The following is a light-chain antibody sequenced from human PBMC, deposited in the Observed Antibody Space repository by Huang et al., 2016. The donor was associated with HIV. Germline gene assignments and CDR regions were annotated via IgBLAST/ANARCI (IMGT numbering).Light chain of an antibody. V-gene: IGKV4-1*01. CDR3: QQYYSSPFT. J-gene: IGKJ3*01. CDR1: QTIVHDSDSRNY. Sequence: DIVMTQSPDSLAVSLGERATINCKSSQTIVHDSDSRNYLAWYQQKPGQPPKLLIHWASIRKSGVPDRFIGSGSGTDVTLTISSLQAEDVAVYYCQQYYSSPFTFGPGTNVDI. CDR2: WAS.